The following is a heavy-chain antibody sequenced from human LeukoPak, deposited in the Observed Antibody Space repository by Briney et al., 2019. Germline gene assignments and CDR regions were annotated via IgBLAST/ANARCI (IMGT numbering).Heavy chain of an antibody. CDR1: GFTFSSYG. D-gene: IGHD6-19*01. V-gene: IGHV3-30*18. CDR3: AKDGYSSGWSYFDY. Sequence: GRSLRLSCAASGFTFSSYGMHWVRQAPGKGLEWVAVISYDGSNKYYADSVKGRFTISRDNSKNTLYLQMNSLRAEDTAVYYCAKDGYSSGWSYFDYWGQGTLVTVS. J-gene: IGHJ4*02. CDR2: ISYDGSNK.